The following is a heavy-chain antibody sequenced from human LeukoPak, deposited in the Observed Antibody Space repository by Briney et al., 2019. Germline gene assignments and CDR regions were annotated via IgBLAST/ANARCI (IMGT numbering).Heavy chain of an antibody. CDR3: TYTYYYDSSGYSVDY. CDR1: GFTFGDYA. CDR2: IRSKAYGGTT. Sequence: GRSLSLSCTASGFTFGDYAMSWVRQAPGKGLEWVGFIRSKAYGGTTEYAASVKGRFTISRDDSKSIAYLQMNSLKTEDTAVYYCTYTYYYDSSGYSVDYWGQGTLVTVSS. J-gene: IGHJ4*02. D-gene: IGHD3-22*01. V-gene: IGHV3-49*04.